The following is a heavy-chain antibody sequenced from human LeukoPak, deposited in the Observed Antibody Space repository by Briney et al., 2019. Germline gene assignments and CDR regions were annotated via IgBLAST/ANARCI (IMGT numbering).Heavy chain of an antibody. D-gene: IGHD3-22*01. CDR3: ARVSGDSSEDAFDI. CDR2: ISSSSSYI. J-gene: IGHJ3*02. Sequence: PGGSVRLSCAASGFTFSSYAMSWVRQAPGKGLEWVSSISSSSSYIYYADSVKGRFTISRDNAKNSLYLQMNSLRAEDTAVYYCARVSGDSSEDAFDIWGQGTMVTVSS. CDR1: GFTFSSYA. V-gene: IGHV3-21*01.